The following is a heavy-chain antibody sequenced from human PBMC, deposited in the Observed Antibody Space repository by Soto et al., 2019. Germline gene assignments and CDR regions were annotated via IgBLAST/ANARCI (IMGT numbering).Heavy chain of an antibody. J-gene: IGHJ6*02. Sequence: QVQLVESGGGVVQPGRSLRLSCAASGFIFSNFGMHWVRQAPGKGLEWVAGVWYDGSTGVSADSVKGRFTISRDNSKNTLYLQMTSLRAEDTAVYYCARDPRTARASAMDVWGQGTTVTVSS. V-gene: IGHV3-33*01. CDR3: ARDPRTARASAMDV. CDR1: GFIFSNFG. D-gene: IGHD6-6*01. CDR2: VWYDGSTG.